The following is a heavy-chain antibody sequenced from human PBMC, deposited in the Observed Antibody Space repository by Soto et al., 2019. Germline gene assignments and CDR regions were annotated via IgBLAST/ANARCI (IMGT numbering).Heavy chain of an antibody. CDR3: ARAWMTTVTPYGKWYFDL. D-gene: IGHD4-17*01. CDR2: IIPIFGTA. J-gene: IGHJ2*01. CDR1: GGTFSSYA. Sequence: GASVKVSCKAAGGTFSSYASSWVRQAPGQGLEWMGGIIPIFGTANYAQKFQGRVTITADESTSTAYMELSSLRSEDTAVYYCARAWMTTVTPYGKWYFDLWGPGTLVTLSS. V-gene: IGHV1-69*13.